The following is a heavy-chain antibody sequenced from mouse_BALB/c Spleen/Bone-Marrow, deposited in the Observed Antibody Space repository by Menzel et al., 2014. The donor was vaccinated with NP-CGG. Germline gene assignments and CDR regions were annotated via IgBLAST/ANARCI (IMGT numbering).Heavy chain of an antibody. Sequence: VQLQQSGAELANPGASVKMSCKASGYTFTSYWVHWVKQRPGQGLEWIGYINPSTGYTEYNHKCKDKATLTADKSSSTAYMQLSSQTSEDSAVYYCARRGIYYGHYFAYWGQGTLVPVSA. D-gene: IGHD2-1*01. V-gene: IGHV1-7*01. CDR2: INPSTGYT. CDR1: GYTFTSYW. CDR3: ARRGIYYGHYFAY. J-gene: IGHJ3*01.